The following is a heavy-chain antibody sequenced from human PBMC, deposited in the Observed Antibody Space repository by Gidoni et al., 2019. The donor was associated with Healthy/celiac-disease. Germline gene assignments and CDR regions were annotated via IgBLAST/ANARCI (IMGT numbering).Heavy chain of an antibody. D-gene: IGHD3-10*01. CDR2: IYYSGST. CDR3: ARDRRGIDYYGSEGFEH. CDR1: GGSLSSYY. J-gene: IGHJ5*02. V-gene: IGHV4-59*01. Sequence: QVPLPESGPGLVKPSETLSLTSTVSGGSLSSYYWSWIRQPPGKGLEWIGYIYYSGSTNYKHSLKSRVTISVDTSKNQFALKLRSVTAADTAVYYWARDRRGIDYYGSEGFEHWGQGTLVTVSS.